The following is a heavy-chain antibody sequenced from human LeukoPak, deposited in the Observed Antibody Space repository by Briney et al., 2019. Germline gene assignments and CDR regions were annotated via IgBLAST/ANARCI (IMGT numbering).Heavy chain of an antibody. CDR1: GGSISSGDYY. CDR2: IYYSGST. D-gene: IGHD3-16*01. V-gene: IGHV4-31*03. Sequence: SETLSLTCTVSGGSISSGDYYWSWIRQHPGKGLEWIGYIYYSGSTYFNPSLKSRVTISVDTSKNQFSLKLSSVTAADTAVYYCARRTLCCGERFDPWGQGTLVTVSS. J-gene: IGHJ5*02. CDR3: ARRTLCCGERFDP.